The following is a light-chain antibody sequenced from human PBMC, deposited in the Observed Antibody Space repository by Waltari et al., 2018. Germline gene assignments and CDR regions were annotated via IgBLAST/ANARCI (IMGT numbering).Light chain of an antibody. Sequence: DIVLTQSPLSLPVTPGEPASISCRSSQSLLSSNGYNSLDWYLQKPGQSPQLLIYLGSNRASGVPDRFSGSGSGTDFTLKISRVEAEDDGVYYCMQALQTPLTFGGGTKVEIK. J-gene: IGKJ4*01. CDR2: LGS. V-gene: IGKV2-28*01. CDR1: QSLLSSNGYNS. CDR3: MQALQTPLT.